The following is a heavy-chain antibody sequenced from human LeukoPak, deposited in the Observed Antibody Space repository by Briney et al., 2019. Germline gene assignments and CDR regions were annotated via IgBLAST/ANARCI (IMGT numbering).Heavy chain of an antibody. CDR2: IYYSGST. Sequence: SETLSLTCTVSGGSISSSSYYWGWIRQPPGKGLERIGSIYYSGSTYYNPSLKSRGTISVDTSKNQFSLKLSSVTAADTAVYYCARCKKNNYDSSGYHGDWFDPWGQGTLVTVSS. CDR3: ARCKKNNYDSSGYHGDWFDP. J-gene: IGHJ5*02. D-gene: IGHD3-22*01. V-gene: IGHV4-39*01. CDR1: GGSISSSSYY.